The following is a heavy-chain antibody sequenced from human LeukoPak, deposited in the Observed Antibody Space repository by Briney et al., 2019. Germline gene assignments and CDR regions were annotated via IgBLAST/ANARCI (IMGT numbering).Heavy chain of an antibody. CDR3: AKGGSAARSGDDAFDI. CDR1: GFTFRIYD. V-gene: IGHV3-23*01. J-gene: IGHJ3*02. Sequence: GGSLRLSCAASGFTFRIYDMRWVRQAPGKGLEWVSAISGTDGRTYYTDSVKVRFTISRDDSKNMLYLQMNSLRAEDTAVYYCAKGGSAARSGDDAFDIWGQGTMVTVSS. CDR2: ISGTDGRT. D-gene: IGHD6-6*01.